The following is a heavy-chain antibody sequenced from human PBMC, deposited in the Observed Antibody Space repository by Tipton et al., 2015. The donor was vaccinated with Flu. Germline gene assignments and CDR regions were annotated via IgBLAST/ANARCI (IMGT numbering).Heavy chain of an antibody. CDR3: ARGIYISSSWYVGRGDPNKNDY. D-gene: IGHD6-13*01. CDR2: IYHSGST. J-gene: IGHJ4*02. CDR1: GYSISSGYY. V-gene: IGHV4-38-2*02. Sequence: TLSLTCIVSGYSISSGYYWGWIRQPPGKGLEWIASIYHSGSTYYNPSLKSRVTISVDTSKNQFSLQLSSVTAADTAVYYCARGIYISSSWYVGRGDPNKNDYWGQGTLVTVSS.